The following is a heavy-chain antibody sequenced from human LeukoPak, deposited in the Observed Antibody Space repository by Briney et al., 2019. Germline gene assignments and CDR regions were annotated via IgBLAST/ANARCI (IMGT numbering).Heavy chain of an antibody. CDR2: ISSSSSYI. V-gene: IGHV3-21*04. CDR1: GFTFSSYS. D-gene: IGHD4-11*01. J-gene: IGHJ6*03. CDR3: ARDDYSNYSYSRLSVAYYYYMDV. Sequence: GGSLRLSCAASGFTFSSYSMNWVRQAPGKGLEWVSSISSSSSYIYYADSVKGRFTISRDNSKNTLYLQMNSLRSEDTAVYYCARDDYSNYSYSRLSVAYYYYMDVWGKGTTVTVSS.